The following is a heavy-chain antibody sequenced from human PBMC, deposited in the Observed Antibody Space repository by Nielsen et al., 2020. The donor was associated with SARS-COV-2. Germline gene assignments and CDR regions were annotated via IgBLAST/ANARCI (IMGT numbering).Heavy chain of an antibody. D-gene: IGHD3-22*01. CDR1: GDSFSDHY. J-gene: IGHJ4*02. CDR2: IYFNGAT. V-gene: IGHV4-59*11. Sequence: SETLSLTCTVSGDSFSDHYWSWIRQSPGKGLEWIGYIYFNGATNYNPSLESRVTLSVDTSKYQLSLKLSSVTAADTAVYYCARDAKETFSYDSSGYSLNLHYFDYWGQGTLVTVSS. CDR3: ARDAKETFSYDSSGYSLNLHYFDY.